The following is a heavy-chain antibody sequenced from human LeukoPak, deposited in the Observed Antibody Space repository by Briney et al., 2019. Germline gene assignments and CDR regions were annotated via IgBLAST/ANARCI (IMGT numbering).Heavy chain of an antibody. V-gene: IGHV3-30-3*01. D-gene: IGHD4-17*01. CDR3: ASTDYGDYLWITY. CDR1: GFTFRTYA. Sequence: GGSLRLSCAASGFTFRTYAMHWVRQAPGKGLEWVAVISYDGSKIYYADSVKGRFTISRDNSKNTLYLQMNSLRAEDTAVYYCASTDYGDYLWITYWGQGTLVTVSS. J-gene: IGHJ4*02. CDR2: ISYDGSKI.